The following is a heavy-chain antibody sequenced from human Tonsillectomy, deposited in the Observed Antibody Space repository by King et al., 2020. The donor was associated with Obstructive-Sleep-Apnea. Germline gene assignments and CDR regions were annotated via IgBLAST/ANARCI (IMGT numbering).Heavy chain of an antibody. CDR1: GFTFSSFA. CDR3: AKEGPIAVAPSFFYGMDV. Sequence: VQLVESGGGLIQPGGSLRLSCAASGFTFSSFAMTWVRQAPGKGLEWVSTFGGSGSGGTTHYADSVRGRFTISSDDSKNSLFLQMSSLRVDDTAVYYCAKEGPIAVAPSFFYGMDVWGQGTTVTVSS. CDR2: FGGSGSGGTT. V-gene: IGHV3-23*04. J-gene: IGHJ6*02. D-gene: IGHD6-19*01.